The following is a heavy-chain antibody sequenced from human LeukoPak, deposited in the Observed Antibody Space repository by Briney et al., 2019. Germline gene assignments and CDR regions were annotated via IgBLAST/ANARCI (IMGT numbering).Heavy chain of an antibody. V-gene: IGHV4-34*01. CDR1: GGSFSGYY. CDR3: ARGKRWLQPLAAFDI. Sequence: SETLSLTCAVYGGSFSGYYWSWIRQPPGKGLEWIGEINYSGSTNYNPSLKSRVTISVDTSKNQFSLKLSSVTAADTAVYYCARGKRWLQPLAAFDIWGQGTMVTVSS. CDR2: INYSGST. J-gene: IGHJ3*02. D-gene: IGHD5-24*01.